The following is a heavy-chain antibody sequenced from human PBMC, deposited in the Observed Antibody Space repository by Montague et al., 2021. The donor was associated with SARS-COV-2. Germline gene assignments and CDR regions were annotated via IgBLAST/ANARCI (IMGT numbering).Heavy chain of an antibody. D-gene: IGHD3-16*01. Sequence: SLRLSLSASGFSFAGYALSWVRQAPGQGLEWVSGISGGCASTYYGDSVQGRFTITRDNSKNPVYLQMNSLRAEDTAVYYCAKHSAFPPYYCDMHVWGQGTTVTVSS. CDR2: ISGGCAST. V-gene: IGHV3-23*01. CDR3: AKHSAFPPYYCDMHV. CDR1: GFSFAGYA. J-gene: IGHJ6*02.